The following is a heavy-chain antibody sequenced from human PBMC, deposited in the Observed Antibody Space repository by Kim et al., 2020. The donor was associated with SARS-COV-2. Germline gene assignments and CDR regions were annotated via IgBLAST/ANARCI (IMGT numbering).Heavy chain of an antibody. V-gene: IGHV3-43*01. Sequence: GGSLRLSCAASGFTFDDYTMHWVRQAPGKGLEWVSLISWDGGSTYYADSVKGRFTISRDNSKNSLYLQMNSLRTEDTALYYCAKDLRLSPLSSSWYGVGALDYWGQGTLVTVSS. CDR2: ISWDGGST. CDR3: AKDLRLSPLSSSWYGVGALDY. J-gene: IGHJ4*02. D-gene: IGHD6-13*01. CDR1: GFTFDDYT.